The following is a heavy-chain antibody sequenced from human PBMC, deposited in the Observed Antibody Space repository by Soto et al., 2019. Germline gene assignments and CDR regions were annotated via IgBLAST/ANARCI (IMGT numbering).Heavy chain of an antibody. CDR1: GFTFSSYW. D-gene: IGHD6-19*01. CDR2: INSDGSST. CDR3: AKETRSSGWYGVLEGMDV. J-gene: IGHJ6*02. Sequence: PGGSLRLSCAASGFTFSSYWMHWVRQAPGKGLVWVSRINSDGSSTSYADSVKGRFTISRDNSKNTLYLQMNSLRAEDTAVYYCAKETRSSGWYGVLEGMDVWGQGTTVTVSS. V-gene: IGHV3-74*01.